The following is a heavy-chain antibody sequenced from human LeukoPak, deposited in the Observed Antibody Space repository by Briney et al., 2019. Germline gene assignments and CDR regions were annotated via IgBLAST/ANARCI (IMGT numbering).Heavy chain of an antibody. D-gene: IGHD3-22*01. CDR1: GGSISSYY. Sequence: SETLSLTCTVSGGSISSYYWSWIRQPAGKGLEWIGRIYTSGSTNYNPSLKSRVTMSVDTSKNQFSLKLSSVTAADTAVYYCARDRYYYDSSGSIRFDYWGQGTLVTVSS. CDR3: ARDRYYYDSSGSIRFDY. V-gene: IGHV4-4*07. CDR2: IYTSGST. J-gene: IGHJ4*02.